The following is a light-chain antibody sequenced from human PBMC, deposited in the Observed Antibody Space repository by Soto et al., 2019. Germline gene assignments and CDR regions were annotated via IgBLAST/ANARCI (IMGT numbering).Light chain of an antibody. CDR1: NIGSKS. J-gene: IGLJ2*01. CDR2: YDS. V-gene: IGLV3-21*04. Sequence: SYELTQPPSVSVAPGKTARITCGGNNIGSKSVHGYQQKPGQAPVLVIYYDSDRPSGIPQRFSGSNSGNTATLTISRVEAGDEADYYCPVWDSSSDPPVFGGGTKLTVL. CDR3: PVWDSSSDPPV.